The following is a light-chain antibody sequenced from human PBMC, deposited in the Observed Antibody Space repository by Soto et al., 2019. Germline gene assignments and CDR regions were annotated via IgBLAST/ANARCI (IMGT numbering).Light chain of an antibody. V-gene: IGKV3-20*01. CDR2: AAS. Sequence: DIVLTQSPGTLSLSPGETATLSCRASQSLSSGYLAWYQQKPGQAPRILIYAASSRATGIPDRFSGSGSGTDFTHTISSLQPDDFATYYCQHYNSYSEAFGQGTKVDIK. CDR3: QHYNSYSEA. CDR1: QSLSSGY. J-gene: IGKJ1*01.